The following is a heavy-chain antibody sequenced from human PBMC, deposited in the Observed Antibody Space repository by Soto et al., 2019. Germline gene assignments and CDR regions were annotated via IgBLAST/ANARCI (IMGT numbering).Heavy chain of an antibody. Sequence: GGSLRLSCAASGFTFSSYWMSWVRQAPGKGLEWVANIKQDGSEKYYVDSVKGRFTISRDNAKNSLYLQMNSLRAEDTAVYYCARDWRSIVVVIYHDAFDIWGQGTMVTVS. D-gene: IGHD3-22*01. CDR2: IKQDGSEK. CDR3: ARDWRSIVVVIYHDAFDI. J-gene: IGHJ3*02. CDR1: GFTFSSYW. V-gene: IGHV3-7*01.